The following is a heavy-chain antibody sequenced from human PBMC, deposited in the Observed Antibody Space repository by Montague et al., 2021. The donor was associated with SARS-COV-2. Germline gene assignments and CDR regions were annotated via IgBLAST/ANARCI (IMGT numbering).Heavy chain of an antibody. CDR2: TDTVGDT. V-gene: IGHV3-13*01. D-gene: IGHD3-10*01. CDR1: GFTSSFYD. J-gene: IGHJ5*02. Sequence: SLRLSCAASGFTSSFYDMHWVRQRPGKGLEWVSGTDTVGDTSYAGSVKGRFTISREDAKNSLYLQMNNLRAGDTAVYYCARDRNRGVFDPWGQGTLVTVSS. CDR3: ARDRNRGVFDP.